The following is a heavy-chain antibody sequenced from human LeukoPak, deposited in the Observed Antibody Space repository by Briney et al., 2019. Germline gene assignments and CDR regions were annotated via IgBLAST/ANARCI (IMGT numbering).Heavy chain of an antibody. CDR1: GGSISSSSYY. CDR2: MYYSGSS. CDR3: ARGYRRLLFFDY. V-gene: IGHV4-39*01. J-gene: IGHJ4*02. D-gene: IGHD2-21*02. Sequence: KPSETLSLTCNVSGGSISSSSYYWGWIRQPPGKGLEWIGSMYYSGSSYYNPSLKSRVTISVDTSKNQFSLKLSSVTAADTAVYYCARGYRRLLFFDYWGQGTLVTVSS.